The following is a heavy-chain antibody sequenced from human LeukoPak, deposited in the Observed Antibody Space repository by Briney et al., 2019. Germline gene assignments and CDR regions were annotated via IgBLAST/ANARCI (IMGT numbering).Heavy chain of an antibody. J-gene: IGHJ4*02. Sequence: SETLSLTCAVYGGSFSGYYWSWIRQPPGKGLEWIGEINHSGSTNYNPSLKSRVTIPVDTSKNQFSLKLSSVTAADTAVYYCARGIAGLVDYWGQGTLVTVSS. V-gene: IGHV4-34*01. CDR1: GGSFSGYY. CDR3: ARGIAGLVDY. CDR2: INHSGST. D-gene: IGHD6-13*01.